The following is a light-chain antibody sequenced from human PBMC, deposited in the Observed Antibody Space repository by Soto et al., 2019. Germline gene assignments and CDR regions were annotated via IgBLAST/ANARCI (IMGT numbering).Light chain of an antibody. CDR2: AAS. V-gene: IGKV1-5*01. J-gene: IGKJ2*01. CDR3: QQHDGY. Sequence: DIQMTQSPSTLSASVGDRVTITCRASQSINNWLAWYQQKPGKAPKVLIYAASSLERGVPSRFSGSGSGTEFTLTISSLQPDDLATYYCQQHDGYFGQGTKLEIK. CDR1: QSINNW.